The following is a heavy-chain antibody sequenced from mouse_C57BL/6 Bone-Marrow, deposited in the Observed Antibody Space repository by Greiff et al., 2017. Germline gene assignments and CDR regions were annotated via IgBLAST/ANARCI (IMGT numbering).Heavy chain of an antibody. CDR3: ARKFVYYPYWYFDV. D-gene: IGHD2-1*01. CDR2: INPNNGGT. V-gene: IGHV1-18*01. CDR1: GYTFTDYN. J-gene: IGHJ1*03. Sequence: VQLQQSGPELVKPGASVKIPCKASGYTFTDYNMDWVKQSHGKSLEWIGDINPNNGGTIYNQKFKGKATLTVDKSSSTAYMELRSLTSEDTAVYYCARKFVYYPYWYFDVWGTGTTVTVSS.